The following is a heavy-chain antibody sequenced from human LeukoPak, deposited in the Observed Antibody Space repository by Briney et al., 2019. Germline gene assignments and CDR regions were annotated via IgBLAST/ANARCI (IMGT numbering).Heavy chain of an antibody. Sequence: SDTLSLTCNVSGDSITSYYWNWIRQPPGKGLEWIGYIYYTGIIKYNPSLTSRVSMSVDTSKNQFFIKMKSVTAADTAVYHCARSVDYFDNTGPHMMFDYWGQGSLVTVSS. CDR3: ARSVDYFDNTGPHMMFDY. CDR2: IYYTGII. D-gene: IGHD3-22*01. CDR1: GDSITSYY. J-gene: IGHJ4*02. V-gene: IGHV4-59*07.